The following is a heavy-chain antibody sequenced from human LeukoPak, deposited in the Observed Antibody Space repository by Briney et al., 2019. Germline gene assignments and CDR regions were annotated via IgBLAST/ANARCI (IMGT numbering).Heavy chain of an antibody. Sequence: GGSLRLSCAASGFTFASYAMSWFRQAPGKGLEWVSSISGSGGSTYYIDSVKGRFTISRDNSKNTLYLQMNSLRAEDTAVYYCARALTTYYYDSSGYYYHYWGQGTLVTVSS. V-gene: IGHV3-23*01. J-gene: IGHJ4*02. CDR2: ISGSGGST. CDR3: ARALTTYYYDSSGYYYHY. CDR1: GFTFASYA. D-gene: IGHD3-22*01.